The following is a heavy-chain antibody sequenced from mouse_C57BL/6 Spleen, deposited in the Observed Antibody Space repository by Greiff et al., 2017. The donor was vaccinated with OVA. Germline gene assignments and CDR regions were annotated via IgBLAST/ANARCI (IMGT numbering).Heavy chain of an antibody. J-gene: IGHJ4*01. CDR1: GFSFNTYA. V-gene: IGHV10-1*01. D-gene: IGHD1-1*01. CDR2: IRSKSNNYAT. Sequence: EVQLVESGGGLVQPKGSLKLSCAASGFSFNTYAMNWVRQAPGKGLEWVARIRSKSNNYATYYADSVKDRLTISRDDSESMLYLQMNNLKTEDTAMYYCVRQDYYGSSYAMDYWGQGTSVTVSS. CDR3: VRQDYYGSSYAMDY.